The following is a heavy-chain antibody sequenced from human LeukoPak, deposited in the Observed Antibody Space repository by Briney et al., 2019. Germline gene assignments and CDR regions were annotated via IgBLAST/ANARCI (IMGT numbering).Heavy chain of an antibody. Sequence: SETLSLTCTVSGGSISSYYWSWIRQPPGKGLEWIGYIYYSGSTNYNPSLKSRVTISVDTSKSQFSLKLSSVTAADTAVYYCARGPYYYDSSGYYHYFDYWGQGTLVTVSS. J-gene: IGHJ4*02. CDR3: ARGPYYYDSSGYYHYFDY. D-gene: IGHD3-22*01. CDR1: GGSISSYY. V-gene: IGHV4-59*01. CDR2: IYYSGST.